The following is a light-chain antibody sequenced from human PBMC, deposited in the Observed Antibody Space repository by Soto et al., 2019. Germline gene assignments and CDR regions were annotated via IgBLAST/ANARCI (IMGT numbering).Light chain of an antibody. J-gene: IGKJ2*01. CDR2: SAS. CDR1: QTISSY. CDR3: QQTFRTPHT. Sequence: DIQKTQSPASLSASVGDRVTIPCRASQTISSYLNWYQQKAGAAPKLLIYSASTLQSGVPSRFSGSGFGTDYTLTISSLQPADFAVYYCQQTFRTPHTFGQGTKVDIK. V-gene: IGKV1-39*01.